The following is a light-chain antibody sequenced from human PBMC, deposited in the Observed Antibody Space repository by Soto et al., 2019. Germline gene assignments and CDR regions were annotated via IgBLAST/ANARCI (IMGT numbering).Light chain of an antibody. CDR2: DAS. J-gene: IGKJ5*01. CDR3: QQRSNWPPSIT. CDR1: QSVDNN. Sequence: EIVMTQSPVTLSASPGESATLSCSASQSVDNNVAWYQQKPGQAPRLLIYDASNRATGIPARFSGSGSGTDFTLTISSLEPEDFAVYYCQQRSNWPPSITFGQGTRLEI. V-gene: IGKV3-11*01.